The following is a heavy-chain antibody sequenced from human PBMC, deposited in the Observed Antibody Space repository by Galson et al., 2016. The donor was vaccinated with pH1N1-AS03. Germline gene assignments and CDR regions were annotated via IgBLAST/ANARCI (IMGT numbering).Heavy chain of an antibody. Sequence: SVKVSCKASGYSFTSYGISWVRRAPGQGLEWMGWVSTYDGDTNYAQKVQGRVTMTTDTSTSTAYMELRTLTSDDTAVYYCARDFKGGSGWYDTFDIWGQGTMVTASS. V-gene: IGHV1-18*01. J-gene: IGHJ3*02. D-gene: IGHD6-19*01. CDR1: GYSFTSYG. CDR3: ARDFKGGSGWYDTFDI. CDR2: VSTYDGDT.